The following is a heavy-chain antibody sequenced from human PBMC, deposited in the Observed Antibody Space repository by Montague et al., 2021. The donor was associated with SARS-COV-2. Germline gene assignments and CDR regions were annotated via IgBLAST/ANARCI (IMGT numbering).Heavy chain of an antibody. D-gene: IGHD3-9*01. CDR3: AKATWVLTVASLDY. V-gene: IGHV3-23*01. Sequence: SLRLSCAASGFTFSSYAMSWVRQAPGKGLEWVSAISGSGGSTYYADSVKGQFTISRDNSKNTLYLQMNSLRAEDTAVYYCAKATWVLTVASLDYWGQGTLVTVSS. J-gene: IGHJ4*02. CDR1: GFTFSSYA. CDR2: ISGSGGST.